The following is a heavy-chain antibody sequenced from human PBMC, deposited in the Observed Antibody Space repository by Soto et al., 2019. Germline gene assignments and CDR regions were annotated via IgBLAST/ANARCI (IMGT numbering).Heavy chain of an antibody. V-gene: IGHV3-30*18. J-gene: IGHJ4*02. CDR3: AKDANRRDGDCSVADY. CDR1: GFTFSSYG. Sequence: QVQLVESGGGVVQPGRSLRLSCATSGFTFSSYGMHWVRQAPGKGLEWLAAISYDGSNIYYADSVKGRRFTISRDNSKLTLYLQMNDLRAEDTAVYYCAKDANRRDGDCSVADYWGQGTLVTVSS. CDR2: ISYDGSNI. D-gene: IGHD2-21*02.